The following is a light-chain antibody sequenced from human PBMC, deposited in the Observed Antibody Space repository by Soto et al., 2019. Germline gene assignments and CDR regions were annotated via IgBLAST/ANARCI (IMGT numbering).Light chain of an antibody. CDR2: DAS. Sequence: EIVLTQSPGTLSLSPGERATLSCRASQSVSNNYLARYQQKPGQAPRLLIHDASSRATGIPDRFSGSGSGTAFPLTISRLEPEDFAVYYCQQHFASPFTFGPGPKVEIE. CDR1: QSVSNNY. V-gene: IGKV3-20*01. CDR3: QQHFASPFT. J-gene: IGKJ3*01.